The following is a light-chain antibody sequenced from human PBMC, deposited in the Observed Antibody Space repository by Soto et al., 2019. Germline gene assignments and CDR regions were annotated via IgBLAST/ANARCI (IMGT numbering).Light chain of an antibody. CDR2: DVN. CDR3: CSYAGSYTLV. CDR1: SSDVGGYHY. Sequence: QLVLTQPRSVSGSPGQSVTLSCTGTSSDVGGYHYVSWYQHHPGKAPKIIIFDVNQRPSGVPDRFSGSKSGNTASLTISGLQTEDEADYYCCSYAGSYTLVFGGGTKLTVL. J-gene: IGLJ2*01. V-gene: IGLV2-11*01.